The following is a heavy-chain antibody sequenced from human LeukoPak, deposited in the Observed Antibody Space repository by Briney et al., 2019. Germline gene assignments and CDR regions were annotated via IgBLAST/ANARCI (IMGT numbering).Heavy chain of an antibody. CDR1: GFTFSSYG. D-gene: IGHD2-15*01. J-gene: IGHJ4*02. CDR3: ARDLESPYCSGGSCQYYFDY. CDR2: IWYDGSNK. Sequence: PGGSLRLSCAASGFTFSSYGMHWVRQAPGKGLEWVAVIWYDGSNKYYADSVKGRFTISRDNSKNTLYLQMNSLRAEDTAVYYCARDLESPYCSGGSCQYYFDYWGQGTLVTVSS. V-gene: IGHV3-33*01.